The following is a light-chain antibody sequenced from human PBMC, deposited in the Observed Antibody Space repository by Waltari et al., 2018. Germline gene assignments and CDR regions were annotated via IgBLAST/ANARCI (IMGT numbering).Light chain of an antibody. V-gene: IGKV1-5*03. CDR2: KAS. CDR1: QNIITW. Sequence: DIQMTQSPSTLSASVGDRVTITCRASQNIITWLAWYQQKPGKAPKLLIYKASSLESGVPSRFSGSGSGTEFTLTISSLQPDDFATYYCQQYKSYWTFGQGTKVEIK. CDR3: QQYKSYWT. J-gene: IGKJ1*01.